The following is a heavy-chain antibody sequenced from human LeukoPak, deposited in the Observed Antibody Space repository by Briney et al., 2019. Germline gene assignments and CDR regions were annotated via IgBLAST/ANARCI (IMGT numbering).Heavy chain of an antibody. CDR2: IGTAGDP. V-gene: IGHV3-13*05. CDR3: ARGSSTSEEGGYYYYGMDV. J-gene: IGHJ6*04. Sequence: GGSLRLSCAASGFTFSSYDMHWVRHATGKGLEWVSAIGTAGDPYYPGSVKGRFTIPRENAKNSLYLQMNSLRAGDTAVYYCARGSSTSEEGGYYYYGMDVWGKGTTVTVSS. CDR1: GFTFSSYD. D-gene: IGHD2-2*01.